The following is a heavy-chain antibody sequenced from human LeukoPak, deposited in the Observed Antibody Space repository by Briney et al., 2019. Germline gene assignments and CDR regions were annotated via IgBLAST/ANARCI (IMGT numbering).Heavy chain of an antibody. Sequence: PGGSLRLSCAASGFSFNRYWMHWVRQAPGKGLVWVSRIYSDGSTTMYADSVKGRFTISRDNARNTLYLQVSSLRVEDTAVYYCARGGHDSYRSLGTLVDYWGQGTLVTVSS. V-gene: IGHV3-74*03. CDR3: ARGGHDSYRSLGTLVDY. J-gene: IGHJ4*02. CDR2: IYSDGSTT. CDR1: GFSFNRYW. D-gene: IGHD3-16*02.